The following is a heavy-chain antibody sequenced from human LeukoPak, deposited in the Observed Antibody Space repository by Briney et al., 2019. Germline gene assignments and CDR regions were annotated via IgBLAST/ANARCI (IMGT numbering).Heavy chain of an antibody. J-gene: IGHJ4*02. Sequence: PSETLSLTCTVSGGSISSYYWSLIRQPPGKGLEWIGYIYYSGSTNYNPSLKSRVTISVDTSKNQFSLKLSSVTAADTAVYYCARGKLRYFDWLPLPDYWGQGTLVTVSS. V-gene: IGHV4-59*01. CDR1: GGSISSYY. D-gene: IGHD3-9*01. CDR2: IYYSGST. CDR3: ARGKLRYFDWLPLPDY.